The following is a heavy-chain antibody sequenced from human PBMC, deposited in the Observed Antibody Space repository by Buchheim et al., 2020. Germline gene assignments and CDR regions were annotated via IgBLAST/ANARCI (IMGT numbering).Heavy chain of an antibody. J-gene: IGHJ4*02. V-gene: IGHV4-30-2*01. CDR1: GGSISSGGYS. Sequence: QLQLQESGSGLVKPSQTLSLTCAVSGGSISSGGYSWSRIPQPPGKGLEWIGYIYHSGSTYSNPSLKSRVTISVDRSKNQFSLKLSSVTAADTAVYYCDRAIVVVPAAIPYFDYWGQGTL. CDR2: IYHSGST. CDR3: DRAIVVVPAAIPYFDY. D-gene: IGHD2-2*01.